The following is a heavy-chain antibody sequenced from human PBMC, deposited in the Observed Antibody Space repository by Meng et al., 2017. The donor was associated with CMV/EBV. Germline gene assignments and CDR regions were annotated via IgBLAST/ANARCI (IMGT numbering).Heavy chain of an antibody. Sequence: SLRLSCAASGFTFSDHYMDWVRQAPGKGLEWVGRTRNKANSYTTEYAASVKGRFTISRDDSKNSLYLQMNSLKTEDTAVYYCARSGGSYAPLDYWGQGTLVTVSS. CDR3: ARSGGSYAPLDY. D-gene: IGHD1-26*01. CDR2: TRNKANSYTT. CDR1: GFTFSDHY. J-gene: IGHJ4*02. V-gene: IGHV3-72*01.